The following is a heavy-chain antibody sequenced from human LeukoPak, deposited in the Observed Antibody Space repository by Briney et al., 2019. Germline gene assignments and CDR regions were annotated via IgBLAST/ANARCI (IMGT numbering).Heavy chain of an antibody. CDR1: GGSISSGGYF. Sequence: SQTLSLTCTVSGGSISSGGYFWNWIRQHPGKGLEWIGNIYRSGSTYHNPSLKSRVTISVDTSKNQFSLKLSSVTAADTAVYYCARRYSGYEYFDYWGQGTLVTVSS. J-gene: IGHJ4*02. CDR3: ARRYSGYEYFDY. V-gene: IGHV4-31*03. CDR2: IYRSGST. D-gene: IGHD5-12*01.